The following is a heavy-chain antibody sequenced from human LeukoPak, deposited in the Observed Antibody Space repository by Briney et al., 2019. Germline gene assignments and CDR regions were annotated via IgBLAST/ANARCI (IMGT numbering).Heavy chain of an antibody. Sequence: PGGSLRLSCAASGFTFSDYYMSWIRQAPGKGLEWVSYISSSGSTIYYADSVKGRFTISRDNAKNTLYLQMNSLRAEDTAVYYCARREQLGQIYYYYYMDVWGKGTTVTVSS. CDR1: GFTFSDYY. V-gene: IGHV3-11*04. D-gene: IGHD6-6*01. CDR3: ARREQLGQIYYYYYMDV. CDR2: ISSSGSTI. J-gene: IGHJ6*03.